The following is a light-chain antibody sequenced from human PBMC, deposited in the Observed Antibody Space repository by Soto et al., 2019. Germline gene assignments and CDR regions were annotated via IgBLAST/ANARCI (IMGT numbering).Light chain of an antibody. J-gene: IGKJ1*01. CDR2: TAS. V-gene: IGKV1-12*01. CDR3: QQSNSFPLT. CDR1: QEISGY. Sequence: IQLTQSPSSLSASVGDRVTITCRASQEISGYLAWYQQTPGKAPKLLIYTASRLQSGVPSRFSGSGSGTDFTLTISSLQPEDFATYYCQQSNSFPLTFGQGTKVDIK.